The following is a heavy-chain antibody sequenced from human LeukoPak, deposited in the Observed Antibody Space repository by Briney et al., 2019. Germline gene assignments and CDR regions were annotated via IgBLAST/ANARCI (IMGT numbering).Heavy chain of an antibody. CDR1: GFTFDDYA. CDR3: AEDRGRRWLQFDY. D-gene: IGHD5-24*01. CDR2: ISWNSGSI. Sequence: GGSLRLSCAASGFTFDDYAVHWVRQAPGKGLEWVSGISWNSGSIGYADSVKGRFTISRDNAKNSLYLQMNSLRAEDTALYYCAEDRGRRWLQFDYWGQGTLATVSS. V-gene: IGHV3-9*01. J-gene: IGHJ4*02.